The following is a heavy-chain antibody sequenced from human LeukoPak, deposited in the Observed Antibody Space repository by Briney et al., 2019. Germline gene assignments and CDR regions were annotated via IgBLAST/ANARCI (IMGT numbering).Heavy chain of an antibody. J-gene: IGHJ4*02. Sequence: PGGSLRLSCAASGFTFSSDWMSWVRQAPGKGLEWVANIKQDGSEKNYVDSVKGRFIISRDNAKNSLYLQMDSLRAEDTAVYYCARMRYSSHWGQGTLVTVSS. CDR2: IKQDGSEK. CDR1: GFTFSSDW. V-gene: IGHV3-7*01. CDR3: ARMRYSSH. D-gene: IGHD6-19*01.